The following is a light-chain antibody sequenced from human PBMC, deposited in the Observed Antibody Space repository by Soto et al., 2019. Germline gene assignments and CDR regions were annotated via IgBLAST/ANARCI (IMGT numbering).Light chain of an antibody. CDR2: SAS. CDR3: HQLNSYPPT. J-gene: IGKJ4*01. CDR1: QGISSY. V-gene: IGKV1-9*01. Sequence: DIQLTQSPSFLSASVGDSVTITCRASQGISSYLAWYQQRPGKAPKLLIYSASTLKSGVPSRFSGSGSGTEFTLTLSSLQPEDSATYYCHQLNSYPPTFGGGTKVGIK.